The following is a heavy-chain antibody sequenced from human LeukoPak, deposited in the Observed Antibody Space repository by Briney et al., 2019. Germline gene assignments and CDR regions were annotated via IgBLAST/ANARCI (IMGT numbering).Heavy chain of an antibody. V-gene: IGHV1-8*01. D-gene: IGHD1-1*01. J-gene: IGHJ4*02. CDR2: MHPNSDDT. CDR1: GYTFTNNG. CDR3: ARHFGTGDNFDY. Sequence: GASVKVSCKASGYTFTNNGIHWVRQATGQGLEWMGWMHPNSDDTGYAQKFQGRVTMTRNTSISTAYMELSSLRPEDTAVYYCARHFGTGDNFDYWGQGTLLIVSS.